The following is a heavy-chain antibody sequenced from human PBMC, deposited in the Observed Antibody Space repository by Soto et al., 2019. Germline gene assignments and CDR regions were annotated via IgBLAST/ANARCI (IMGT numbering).Heavy chain of an antibody. CDR3: ARESWTNQGQVGGNWFDP. Sequence: GGSLRLSCAASGFTFSSYAMHWVRQAPGKGLEWVAVISYDGSNKYYADSVKGRFTISRDNSKNTLYLQMNSLRAEDTAVYYCARESWTNQGQVGGNWFDPWGQGTLVTVSS. CDR2: ISYDGSNK. D-gene: IGHD3-16*01. CDR1: GFTFSSYA. J-gene: IGHJ5*02. V-gene: IGHV3-30-3*01.